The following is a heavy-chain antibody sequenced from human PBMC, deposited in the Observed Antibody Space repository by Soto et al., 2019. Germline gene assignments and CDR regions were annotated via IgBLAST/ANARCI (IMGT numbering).Heavy chain of an antibody. CDR3: ARDSNTIFGVDTISYYYYGLDV. Sequence: ASVKVSCKASGYTFTGYYMHWVRQAPGQGLEWMGWINPNSGGTNYAQKFQGWVTMTRDTSISTAYMELSRLRSDDTAVYYCARDSNTIFGVDTISYYYYGLDVWGQGTTVSVSS. V-gene: IGHV1-2*04. CDR1: GYTFTGYY. CDR2: INPNSGGT. D-gene: IGHD3-3*01. J-gene: IGHJ6*02.